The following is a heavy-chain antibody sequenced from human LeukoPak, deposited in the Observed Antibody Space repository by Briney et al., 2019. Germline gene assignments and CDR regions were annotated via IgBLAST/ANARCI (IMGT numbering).Heavy chain of an antibody. J-gene: IGHJ4*02. CDR3: ARVAGYSYGSGDFDY. CDR1: GVSISSYY. D-gene: IGHD5-18*01. V-gene: IGHV4-4*07. CDR2: AYTSGST. Sequence: SETLSLTCTVSGVSISSYYWSWIRQPAGKGLEWIGRAYTSGSTNYNPSLKSRVTMSLDTSKNQFSLRLSSVTAADTAVYYCARVAGYSYGSGDFDYWGQGTLVIVSS.